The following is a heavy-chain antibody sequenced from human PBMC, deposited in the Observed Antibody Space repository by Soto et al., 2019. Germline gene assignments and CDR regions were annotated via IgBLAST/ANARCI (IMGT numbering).Heavy chain of an antibody. J-gene: IGHJ2*01. D-gene: IGHD1-26*01. CDR3: AHRGGGIVDWYFDL. V-gene: IGHV2-5*02. Sequence: QITLNESGPTLVKHTQTLTLTCTFSGFSLGTYGVGVGWIRQPPGKALEWLALIYWDDDKRYSPSLKSRLTITKDTSKRQVFLTLTNMDPVDTATYYCAHRGGGIVDWYFDLWGRGTPVIVSS. CDR1: GFSLGTYGVG. CDR2: IYWDDDK.